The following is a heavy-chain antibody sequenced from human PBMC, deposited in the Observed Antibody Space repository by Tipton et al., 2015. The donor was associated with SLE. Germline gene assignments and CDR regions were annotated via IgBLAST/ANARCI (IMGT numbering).Heavy chain of an antibody. CDR1: GDSISSYY. V-gene: IGHV4-4*08. J-gene: IGHJ1*01. CDR3: ATNGHGETYEFFTEYLRH. D-gene: IGHD5-12*01. Sequence: TLSLTCTVSGDSISSYYWSWIRQSPGKGLEWVGYISNSGSTNYNPSLKSRVAISVDTSKNQFSLNLSSVTAADTAVYYCATNGHGETYEFFTEYLRHWGQGTLVTVSS. CDR2: ISNSGST.